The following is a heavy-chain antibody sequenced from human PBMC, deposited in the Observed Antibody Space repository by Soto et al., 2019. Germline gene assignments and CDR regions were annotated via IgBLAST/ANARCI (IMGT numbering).Heavy chain of an antibody. Sequence: GGSLRLSCTASGFTFTNFWMSWVRQAPGKGLEWVANINRDGTETNLVDSVKGRFTISRDNAKNSVFLQMNNLRVEDTALYYCARDYTVIDPWGQGTLVTVSS. CDR1: GFTFTNFW. J-gene: IGHJ5*02. V-gene: IGHV3-7*03. CDR3: ARDYTVIDP. CDR2: INRDGTET.